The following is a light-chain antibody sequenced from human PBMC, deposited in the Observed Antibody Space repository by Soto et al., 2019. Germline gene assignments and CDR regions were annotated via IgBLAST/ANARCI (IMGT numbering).Light chain of an antibody. V-gene: IGLV2-18*02. CDR1: SSDVGTYNH. CDR2: DVS. J-gene: IGLJ2*01. Sequence: SALTQPPSVSGSPGQSVTISCTGTSSDVGTYNHVSWYQQPPGTAPKLMIYDVSNRPSGVPDRFSGSKSGNTASLTISGLQAEDEAEYYCSSYTGSSPLVVFGGGTKVTVL. CDR3: SSYTGSSPLVV.